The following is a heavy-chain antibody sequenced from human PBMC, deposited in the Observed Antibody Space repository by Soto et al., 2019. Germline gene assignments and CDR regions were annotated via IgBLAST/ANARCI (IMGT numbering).Heavy chain of an antibody. J-gene: IGHJ4*02. CDR1: GFTFSSYA. V-gene: IGHV3-23*01. CDR2: ISGSGGST. D-gene: IGHD1-26*01. CDR3: AKDREVGATGPAGYFDY. Sequence: QTGGSLRLSCAASGFTFSSYAMSWIRQAPGKGLEWVSAISGSGGSTYYADSVKGRFTISRDNSKNTLYLQMNSLRAEDTAVYYCAKDREVGATGPAGYFDYWGQGTLVTVSS.